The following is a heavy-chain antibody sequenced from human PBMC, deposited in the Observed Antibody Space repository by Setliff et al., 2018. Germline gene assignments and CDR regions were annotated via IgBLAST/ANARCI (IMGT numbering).Heavy chain of an antibody. CDR1: GYALTNYY. Sequence: GASVEVSCKASGYALTNYYMHWLRQAPGQGPAWMGIINPSGGLTKYAQKFQGRVTMTSDTSTNTVYWEVSSLRSEDPAVYFCPRDRFYNSWSGTSITAPHDAFDIWGQGTMVTVSS. CDR2: INPSGGLT. CDR3: PRDRFYNSWSGTSITAPHDAFDI. V-gene: IGHV1-46*03. D-gene: IGHD3-3*01. J-gene: IGHJ3*02.